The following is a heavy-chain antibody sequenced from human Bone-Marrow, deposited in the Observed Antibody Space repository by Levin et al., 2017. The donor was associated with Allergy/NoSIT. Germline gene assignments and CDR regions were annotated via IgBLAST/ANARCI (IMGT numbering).Heavy chain of an antibody. V-gene: IGHV3-20*04. D-gene: IGHD3-22*01. CDR2: INWNGGST. Sequence: ASVKVSCAASGFTFDDYGMSWVRQAPGKGLEWVSGINWNGGSTGYADSVKGRFTISRDNAKNSLYLQMNSLRAEDTALYYCARAVNYYDSSGSKYYFDYWGQGTLVTVSS. J-gene: IGHJ4*02. CDR3: ARAVNYYDSSGSKYYFDY. CDR1: GFTFDDYG.